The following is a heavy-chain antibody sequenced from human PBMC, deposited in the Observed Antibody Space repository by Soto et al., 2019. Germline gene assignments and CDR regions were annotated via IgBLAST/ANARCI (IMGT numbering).Heavy chain of an antibody. CDR3: ERGGLPFGDYGYYFDY. V-gene: IGHV3-30-3*01. J-gene: IGHJ4*02. Sequence: QVQLVESGGGVVQPGRSLRLSCAASGFTFSSYAMHWVRQAPGKGLEWVAVISYDGSNKYYADSVKGRFTISRDNSKNTLYLQMNSLRGEDTAVYYCERGGLPFGDYGYYFDYWGQGTLVTVSS. CDR2: ISYDGSNK. D-gene: IGHD4-17*01. CDR1: GFTFSSYA.